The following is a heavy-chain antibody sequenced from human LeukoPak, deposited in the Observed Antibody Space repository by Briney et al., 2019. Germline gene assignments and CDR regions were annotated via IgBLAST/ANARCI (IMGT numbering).Heavy chain of an antibody. V-gene: IGHV4-4*07. CDR1: GGSISSYY. Sequence: SETLSLTCTVPGGSISSYYWSWIRQPAGKGLEWIGRIYTSGSTNYNPSLKSRVTMSVDTSKNQFSLKLSSVTAADTAVYYCARDRYYYDSSGSHIFDYWGQGTLVTVSS. CDR2: IYTSGST. J-gene: IGHJ4*02. D-gene: IGHD3-22*01. CDR3: ARDRYYYDSSGSHIFDY.